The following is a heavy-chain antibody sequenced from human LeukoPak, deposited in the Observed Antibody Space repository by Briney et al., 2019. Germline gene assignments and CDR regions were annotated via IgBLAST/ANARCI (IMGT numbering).Heavy chain of an antibody. Sequence: SETLSLTCDVSGGSIDSTNWWNWVRQPPGKGLEWIGEIHHDGRINYNPSLKSRVTLSVDKSKNQFSLRLNSVTAADTAMYYCARGRSSSWYGRVFGMDVWGQGTTVTVSS. CDR2: IHHDGRI. CDR1: GGSIDSTNW. D-gene: IGHD6-13*01. CDR3: ARGRSSSWYGRVFGMDV. J-gene: IGHJ6*02. V-gene: IGHV4/OR15-8*01.